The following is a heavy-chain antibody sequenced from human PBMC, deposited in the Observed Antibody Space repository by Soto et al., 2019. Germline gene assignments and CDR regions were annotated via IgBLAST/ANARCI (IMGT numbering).Heavy chain of an antibody. CDR2: IYWDDDK. V-gene: IGHV2-5*02. CDR3: AHLPSPNDTSSYYYYYYAMDV. CDR1: GFSLSTRGVG. J-gene: IGHJ6*02. Sequence: QITLKESGPTLVKPTQTLTLTCTFSGFSLSTRGVGVGWIRQPPGKALEWLALIYWDDDKRYSPSLKTTPTITKYTSENRVVPTMTAMDPVDTATYYCAHLPSPNDTSSYYYYYYAMDVWGQGTTVTVSS. D-gene: IGHD1-1*01.